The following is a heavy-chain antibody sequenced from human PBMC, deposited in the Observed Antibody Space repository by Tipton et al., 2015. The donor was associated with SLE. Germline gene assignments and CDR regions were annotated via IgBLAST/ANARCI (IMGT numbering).Heavy chain of an antibody. CDR3: AKDLDSSAWEAMTD. Sequence: SLRLSCAASGFTFRDYGMHWVRQAPGKGLEWVAGLWYDGNNKYHADSVKGRFTVSRDNSKNTLYLQMNSLRVEDTAVYYCAKDLDSSAWEAMTDWGQGTLVTVSS. V-gene: IGHV3-33*06. CDR1: GFTFRDYG. D-gene: IGHD1-26*01. J-gene: IGHJ4*02. CDR2: LWYDGNNK.